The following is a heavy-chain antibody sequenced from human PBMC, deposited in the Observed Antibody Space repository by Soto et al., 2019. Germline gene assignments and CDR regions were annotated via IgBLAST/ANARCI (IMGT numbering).Heavy chain of an antibody. Sequence: EVQLLESGGDLVQPGGSLRLSCAASGFTFGIYAMTWVRQAPGKGLEWVSTISATGGSTFYADSVKGRFTISRDNSKNTLYMQMNSLRAEDTAIYYCAKDQSSYYYFAFWGQGTLVTVAS. V-gene: IGHV3-23*01. D-gene: IGHD2-15*01. CDR3: AKDQSSYYYFAF. CDR2: ISATGGST. CDR1: GFTFGIYA. J-gene: IGHJ4*02.